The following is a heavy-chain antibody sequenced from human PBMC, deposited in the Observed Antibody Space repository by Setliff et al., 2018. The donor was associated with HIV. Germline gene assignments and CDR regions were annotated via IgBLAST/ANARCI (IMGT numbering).Heavy chain of an antibody. D-gene: IGHD3-22*01. V-gene: IGHV1-2*02. CDR1: GYTFTGYY. J-gene: IGHJ5*02. Sequence: ASVKVSCKASGYTFTGYYMHWVRQAPGQGLEWMGWINPNSGGTNYAQKFQGRVTMTRDTSISTAYMELSRLRSDDTAVYYCARQAQPLYYYDSSGPTGGDWFDPWGQGTLVTVSS. CDR2: INPNSGGT. CDR3: ARQAQPLYYYDSSGPTGGDWFDP.